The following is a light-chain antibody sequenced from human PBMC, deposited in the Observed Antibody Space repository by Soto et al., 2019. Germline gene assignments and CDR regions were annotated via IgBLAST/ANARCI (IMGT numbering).Light chain of an antibody. CDR1: SSNIGAGYD. CDR3: QSYDRSLSAVV. Sequence: QSVLTQPTSVSGAPGQRVTISCTGSSSNIGAGYDVHWYQQVPGTAPKLLISVNNKRPSGVPDRFSDSKSGTSASLAITWLQAEDEADYYCQSYDRSLSAVVFGGGTKLTVL. CDR2: VNN. V-gene: IGLV1-40*01. J-gene: IGLJ2*01.